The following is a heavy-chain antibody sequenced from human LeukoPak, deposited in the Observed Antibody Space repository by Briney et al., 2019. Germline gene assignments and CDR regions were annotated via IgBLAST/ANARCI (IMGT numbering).Heavy chain of an antibody. J-gene: IGHJ4*02. D-gene: IGHD6-6*01. CDR2: ISADNGNT. V-gene: IGHV1-18*01. Sequence: ASVKVSCKASGYTFTNYGISWVRQAPGQGLEWMGWISADNGNTYYTQNFQGRVSMTTDTSTSTAYMELRSLRSDDTAVYYCARRTYSRSSSIFDNWGQGTLVTVSS. CDR1: GYTFTNYG. CDR3: ARRTYSRSSSIFDN.